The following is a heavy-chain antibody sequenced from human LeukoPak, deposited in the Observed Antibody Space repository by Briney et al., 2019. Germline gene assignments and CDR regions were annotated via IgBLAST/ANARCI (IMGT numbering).Heavy chain of an antibody. D-gene: IGHD3-22*01. CDR1: GCTFSDYY. V-gene: IGHV3-11*01. CDR2: IRGSGNTI. Sequence: GGSLRLSCAASGCTFSDYYMSWIRQAPGKGLEWVSYIRGSGNTIYYADSVKGRFTISRDNAKNSLCLQMNSLRAEDTAVYFCARVFYNDRTGFLHPIDFWGQGTLVTVSS. J-gene: IGHJ4*02. CDR3: ARVFYNDRTGFLHPIDF.